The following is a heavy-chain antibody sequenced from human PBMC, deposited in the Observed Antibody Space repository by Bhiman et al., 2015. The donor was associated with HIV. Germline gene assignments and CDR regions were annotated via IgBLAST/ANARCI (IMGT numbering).Heavy chain of an antibody. D-gene: IGHD3-22*01. Sequence: QVQLVESGGGLVKPGGSLRLSCAASGFTFSDYYMSWIRQAPGKGLEWLSYISSSGSTIYYADSVKGRFTISRDNRKNSLYLQMNSLRAEDTAVYYCAKDRRELVITDFDYWGQGTLVTVSS. CDR2: ISSSGSTI. CDR3: AKDRRELVITDFDY. J-gene: IGHJ4*02. V-gene: IGHV3-11*04. CDR1: GFTFSDYY.